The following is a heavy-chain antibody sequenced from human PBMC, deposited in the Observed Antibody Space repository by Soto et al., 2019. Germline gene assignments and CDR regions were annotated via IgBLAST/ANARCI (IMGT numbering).Heavy chain of an antibody. J-gene: IGHJ6*02. CDR1: GYTFISYG. V-gene: IGHV1-18*04. D-gene: IGHD2-15*01. CDR3: GRLGYCSGSNCYYYGMDA. Sequence: AASVKVSCKASGYTFISYGISWVRQAPGQGLEWMGWISVYNGNTNYAQKFQGRVTMTTDTSTSTAYMELRSLRSDDTAVYYCGRLGYCSGSNCYYYGMDAWGQGTTVTVSS. CDR2: ISVYNGNT.